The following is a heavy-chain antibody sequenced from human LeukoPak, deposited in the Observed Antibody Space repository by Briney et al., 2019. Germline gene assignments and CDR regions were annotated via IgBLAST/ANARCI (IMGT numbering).Heavy chain of an antibody. V-gene: IGHV3-23*01. CDR2: ISGSGGST. CDR3: ARRKYGDYCFDY. CDR1: GFTFSSYA. D-gene: IGHD4-17*01. J-gene: IGHJ4*02. Sequence: AGGSLRLSCAASGFTFSSYAMSWVRQAPGKGLEWVSAISGSGGSTYYADSVKGRFTISRDNSKNTLYLQMNSLRAEDTAVYYCARRKYGDYCFDYWGQGTLVTVSS.